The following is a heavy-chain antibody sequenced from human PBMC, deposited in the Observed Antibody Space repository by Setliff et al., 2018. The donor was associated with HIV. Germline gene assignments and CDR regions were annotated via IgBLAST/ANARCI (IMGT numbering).Heavy chain of an antibody. Sequence: PGGSLRLSCAASGFTFRSYSMNWVRQAPGKGLEWVSYISSSGTTIYYADSVKGRFTISRDNAKNSLYLQMNSLRAEDTAVYYCARPNYYDSSGSFDYWGQGTLVTSPQ. CDR3: ARPNYYDSSGSFDY. CDR1: GFTFRSYS. D-gene: IGHD3-22*01. V-gene: IGHV3-48*04. J-gene: IGHJ4*02. CDR2: ISSSGTTI.